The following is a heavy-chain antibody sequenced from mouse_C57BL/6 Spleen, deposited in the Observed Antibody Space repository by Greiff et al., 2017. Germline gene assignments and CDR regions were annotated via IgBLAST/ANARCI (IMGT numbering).Heavy chain of an antibody. Sequence: VQLQQSGAELARPGASVKLSCKASGYTFTSYGISWVKQRPGQGLEWIGEIYPRSGNTYYNEKFKGKATLTADKSSSTAYMELRSLTSEDSAVYFCASRYGYDGFDYWGQGTTLTVSS. CDR2: IYPRSGNT. D-gene: IGHD2-2*01. J-gene: IGHJ2*01. V-gene: IGHV1-81*01. CDR1: GYTFTSYG. CDR3: ASRYGYDGFDY.